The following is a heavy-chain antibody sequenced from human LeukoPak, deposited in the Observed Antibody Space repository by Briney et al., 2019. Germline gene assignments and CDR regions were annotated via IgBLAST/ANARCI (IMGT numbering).Heavy chain of an antibody. J-gene: IGHJ6*02. Sequence: SQTLSLTCTVSGGSISSGDYYWSWIRQPPGKGLEWIGYIYYSGSTYYNPSLKSRVTISVDTSKNQFSLKLSSVTAADTAVYYCARDRGYRPGGMDVWGQGTTVTVSS. V-gene: IGHV4-30-4*08. CDR3: ARDRGYRPGGMDV. CDR2: IYYSGST. D-gene: IGHD3-10*01. CDR1: GGSISSGDYY.